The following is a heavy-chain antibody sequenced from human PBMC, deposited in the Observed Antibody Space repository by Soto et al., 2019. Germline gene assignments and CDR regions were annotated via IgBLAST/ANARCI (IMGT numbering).Heavy chain of an antibody. CDR1: GYSFTTYW. CDR3: ASHSQSCCYYYGMEV. D-gene: IGHD2-21*01. CDR2: INPGDSDI. J-gene: IGHJ6*02. V-gene: IGHV5-51*01. Sequence: GESLKISCKASGYSFTTYWIAWVRQMPGKGLEWMGIINPGDSDIRYSPSFQGPVTISADNSISIAYLQWSSLKASDPARYYRASHSQSCCYYYGMEVWRQGTEVSVAS.